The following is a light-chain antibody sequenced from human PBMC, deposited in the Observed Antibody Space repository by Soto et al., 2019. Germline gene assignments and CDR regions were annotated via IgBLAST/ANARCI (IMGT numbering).Light chain of an antibody. Sequence: DIVLTQSPGTLSFSPGERATLSCRARQSVSSNYLAWYQQKPGQAPRHLIYGASSRATGIPDRFSGSGAGTDFTLTISRLESEDFAVYYCQQYGRSPWTFGQGTKVEIK. CDR1: QSVSSNY. V-gene: IGKV3-20*01. J-gene: IGKJ1*01. CDR2: GAS. CDR3: QQYGRSPWT.